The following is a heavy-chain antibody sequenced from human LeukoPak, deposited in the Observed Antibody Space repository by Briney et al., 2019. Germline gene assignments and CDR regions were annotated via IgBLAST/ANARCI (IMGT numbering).Heavy chain of an antibody. Sequence: GRSLRLSCAASGFTFSSYAMHWVRQAPGKGLEWVSVIYSGGSTYYADSVKGRFTISRDNSKNTLYLQMNSLRAEDTAVYYCARAVTMIVPYFDYWGQGTLVTVSS. CDR1: GFTFSSYA. J-gene: IGHJ4*02. CDR3: ARAVTMIVPYFDY. V-gene: IGHV3-53*01. CDR2: IYSGGST. D-gene: IGHD3-22*01.